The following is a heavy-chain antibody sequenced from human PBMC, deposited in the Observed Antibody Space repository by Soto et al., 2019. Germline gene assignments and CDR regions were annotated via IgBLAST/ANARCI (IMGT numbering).Heavy chain of an antibody. Sequence: KPSETLSLTCTVSGGSITSGDYYWSWIRQHPGKGLEWIGYISNSGSTYYNPSLKRRFSISVDTSKNQFSLRLSSVTASDTAAYYCARDPRFCTANSCQGATDYWGQGTLVTVSS. CDR1: GGSITSGDYY. CDR3: ARDPRFCTANSCQGATDY. D-gene: IGHD2-8*02. J-gene: IGHJ4*02. CDR2: ISNSGST. V-gene: IGHV4-31*03.